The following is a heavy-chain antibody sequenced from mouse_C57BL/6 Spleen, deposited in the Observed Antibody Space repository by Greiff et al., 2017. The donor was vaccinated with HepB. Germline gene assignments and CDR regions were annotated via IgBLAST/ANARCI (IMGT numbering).Heavy chain of an antibody. Sequence: EVKLVESEGGLVQPGSSMKLSCTASGFTFSDYYMAWVRQVPEKGLEWVANINYDGSSTYYLDSLKSRFIISRDNAKNILYLQMSSLKSEDTATYYCARALYYYAMDYWGQGTSVTVSS. CDR1: GFTFSDYY. V-gene: IGHV5-16*01. D-gene: IGHD6-1*01. J-gene: IGHJ4*01. CDR3: ARALYYYAMDY. CDR2: INYDGSST.